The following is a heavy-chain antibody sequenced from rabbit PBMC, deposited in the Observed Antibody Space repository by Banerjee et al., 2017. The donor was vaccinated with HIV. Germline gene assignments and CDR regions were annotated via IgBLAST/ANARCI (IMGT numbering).Heavy chain of an antibody. CDR1: GFSFSSNYY. Sequence: QSLEESGGDLVKPGASLTLTCTASGFSFSSNYYMCWVRQAPGKGLEWIACIYTGSSGSTYYASWAKGRFTISKTSSTTVTLQMTSLTAADTATYFCARGYDDYGDYFGDSFNLWGPGTLVTVS. J-gene: IGHJ4*01. CDR2: IYTGSSGST. CDR3: ARGYDDYGDYFGDSFNL. V-gene: IGHV1S40*01. D-gene: IGHD2-1*01.